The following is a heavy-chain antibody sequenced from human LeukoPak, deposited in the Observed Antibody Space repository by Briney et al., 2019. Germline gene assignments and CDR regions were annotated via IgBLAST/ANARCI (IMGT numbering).Heavy chain of an antibody. CDR3: ARGNPGYDILPYDAFDI. V-gene: IGHV3-30*02. CDR2: IRYDGSNK. D-gene: IGHD3-9*01. J-gene: IGHJ3*02. CDR1: GFSFSSYW. Sequence: PGGSLRLSCAASGFSFSSYWMSWVRQAPGKGLEWVAFIRYDGSNKYYADSVKGRFTISRDNSKNTLYLQMNSLRAEDTAVYYCARGNPGYDILPYDAFDIWGQGTMVTVSS.